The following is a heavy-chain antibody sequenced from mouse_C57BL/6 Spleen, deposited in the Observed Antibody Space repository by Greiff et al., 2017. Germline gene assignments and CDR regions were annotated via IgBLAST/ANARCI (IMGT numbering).Heavy chain of an antibody. V-gene: IGHV5-16*01. Sequence: DVKLVESEGGLVQPGSSMKLSCTASGFTFSDYYMAWVRQVPDKGLEWVANIIYDGSSTYYLDSLKSRFILSRDNAKNILYLQMSSLKSEDTATYYCARNGNYEGVGYARDYWGQGTSVTVSS. J-gene: IGHJ4*01. D-gene: IGHD2-1*01. CDR1: GFTFSDYY. CDR2: IIYDGSST. CDR3: ARNGNYEGVGYARDY.